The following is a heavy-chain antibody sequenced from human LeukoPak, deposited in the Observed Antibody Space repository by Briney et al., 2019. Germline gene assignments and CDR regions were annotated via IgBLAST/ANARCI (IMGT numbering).Heavy chain of an antibody. CDR2: INSDGSST. CDR1: GFTFSSYW. Sequence: GGSLRLSCAASGFTFSSYWMHWVRQAPGKGLVWVSRINSDGSSTSYADSVKGRFTISRDNAKNTLYLQMNSLRAEDTAVYYCASFDYYDYGWFDPWGQGTLVTVSS. J-gene: IGHJ5*02. D-gene: IGHD3-22*01. V-gene: IGHV3-74*01. CDR3: ASFDYYDYGWFDP.